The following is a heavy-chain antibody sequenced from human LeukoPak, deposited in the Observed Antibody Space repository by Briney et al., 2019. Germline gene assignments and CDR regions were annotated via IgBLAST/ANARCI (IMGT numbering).Heavy chain of an antibody. CDR1: GYSFTSYW. Sequence: GESLKISCKGSGYSFTSYWIVWVRQMPGKGLEWMGIIYPGDSDTRYSPSFQGQVTISADKSISTAYLQWSSLKASDTAMYYCASSESSGYYTFDYWGQGTLVTVSS. V-gene: IGHV5-51*01. CDR3: ASSESSGYYTFDY. J-gene: IGHJ4*02. CDR2: IYPGDSDT. D-gene: IGHD3-22*01.